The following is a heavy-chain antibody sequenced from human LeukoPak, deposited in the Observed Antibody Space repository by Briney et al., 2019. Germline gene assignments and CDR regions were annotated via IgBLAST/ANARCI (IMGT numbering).Heavy chain of an antibody. J-gene: IGHJ6*03. CDR2: IYYSGST. V-gene: IGHV4-59*08. Sequence: SGTLSLTCTVSGCTLSNNYLSWIRQPPGRGLEWIGYIYYSGSTNYNPSLQSGVTISVDTSKNQFSLNLSSLTAADTAVYYCARPYSNYTNYYYYIDVWGKGTTVTVSS. CDR3: ARPYSNYTNYYYYIDV. CDR1: GCTLSNNY. D-gene: IGHD4-11*01.